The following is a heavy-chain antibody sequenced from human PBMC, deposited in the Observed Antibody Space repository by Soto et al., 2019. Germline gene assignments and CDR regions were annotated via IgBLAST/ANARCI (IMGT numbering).Heavy chain of an antibody. D-gene: IGHD2-15*01. J-gene: IGHJ5*02. V-gene: IGHV4-39*01. Sequence: QLQLQESGPGLVKPSETLSLTCTVSGGSISSSSYYWGWIRQPPGKGLEWIGSIYYSGSTYYNPSLKSRVTISVDTSKTQFSLKLSSVTAADTAVYYCARHVIVVVAAPPDAPWFDPWGQGTLVTVSS. CDR3: ARHVIVVVAAPPDAPWFDP. CDR2: IYYSGST. CDR1: GGSISSSSYY.